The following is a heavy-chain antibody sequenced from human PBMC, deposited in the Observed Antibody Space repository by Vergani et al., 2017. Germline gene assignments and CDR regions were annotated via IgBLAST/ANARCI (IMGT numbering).Heavy chain of an antibody. CDR1: GFTFSSYG. CDR3: ARDPGYSSSFYGMDV. CDR2: KWYEGRNK. Sequence: QVQLVESGGGVVQPGRSLRLSCEASGFTFSSYGMHWVRQAPGKGLEWFDVKWYEGRNKYYADSVKGRFTSSGDYSKNTLYLQMNSLRAEDTAVYYFARDPGYSSSFYGMDVGGQGTTVTVSS. J-gene: IGHJ6*02. V-gene: IGHV3-33*04. D-gene: IGHD6-13*01.